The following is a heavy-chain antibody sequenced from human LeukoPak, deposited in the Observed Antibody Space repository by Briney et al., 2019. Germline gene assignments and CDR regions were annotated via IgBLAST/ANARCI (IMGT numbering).Heavy chain of an antibody. D-gene: IGHD5-12*01. J-gene: IGHJ5*02. CDR2: IYWNDDK. CDR1: GFSLSTSGVG. CDR3: AHKGVDGPSGYDWEGNWFDP. Sequence: SGPTLVNPTQTLTLTCTFSGFSLSTSGVGVGWIRQPPGKALEWLALIYWNDDKRYGPSLKSRLTITKDTSKNQVVLTMTNMDPVDTATYYCAHKGVDGPSGYDWEGNWFDPWGQGTLVTVSS. V-gene: IGHV2-5*01.